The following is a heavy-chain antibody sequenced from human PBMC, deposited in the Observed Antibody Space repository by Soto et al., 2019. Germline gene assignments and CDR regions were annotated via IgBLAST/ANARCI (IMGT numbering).Heavy chain of an antibody. D-gene: IGHD6-19*01. V-gene: IGHV4-59*01. J-gene: IGHJ4*02. CDR3: AREGNGWYYSDY. CDR2: ISYTGST. CDR1: GGPTTSFY. Sequence: SETLSLTCTVSGGPTTSFYWSWIRQTPGKGLEWIGHISYTGSTNYNPSLKSRVTIAVDTSKNQFSLNLTSVTAADTAVYYCAREGNGWYYSDYWGQGALVTVSS.